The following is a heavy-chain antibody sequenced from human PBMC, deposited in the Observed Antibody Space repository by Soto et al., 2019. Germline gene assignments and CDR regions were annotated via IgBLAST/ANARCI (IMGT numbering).Heavy chain of an antibody. CDR2: LHHGGST. CDR3: TKNSAYALDY. D-gene: IGHD5-12*01. CDR1: RYSINNNNW. J-gene: IGHJ4*02. Sequence: LSLTCDVSRYSINNNNWWSWVRQPPGGGLEWIGELHHGGSTNYNPSLESRATFSVDISKNQFFLKLSSVTAADTAVYYCTKNSAYALDYWGQGTLVTVSS. V-gene: IGHV4-4*02.